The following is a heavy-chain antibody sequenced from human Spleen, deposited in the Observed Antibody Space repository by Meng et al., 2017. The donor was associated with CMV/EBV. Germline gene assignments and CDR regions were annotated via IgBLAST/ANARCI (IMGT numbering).Heavy chain of an antibody. J-gene: IGHJ2*01. D-gene: IGHD5-18*01. Sequence: ASVKVSCKASGDTFSNYGFSWVRQAPGQGLEWMGWMNPNSGNTGYAQKFQGRVTMTRNTSISTAYMELSSLRSEDTAVYYCARVYALDTLLVWYFDLWGRGTLVTVSS. V-gene: IGHV1-8*02. CDR1: GDTFSNYG. CDR3: ARVYALDTLLVWYFDL. CDR2: MNPNSGNT.